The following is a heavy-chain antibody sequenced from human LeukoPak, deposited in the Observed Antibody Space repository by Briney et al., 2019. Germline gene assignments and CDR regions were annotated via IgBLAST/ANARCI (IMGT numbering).Heavy chain of an antibody. V-gene: IGHV3-7*03. D-gene: IGHD4-23*01. CDR3: ARDSLRWSKGGDY. Sequence: GGSLRLSCAASGFTYNSYWMNWVRQAPGKGLEWVANIDQDESEKHYVDSVKGRFTISRDNTKNSLYLQMNSLRAEDTAVYYCARDSLRWSKGGDYWGQGTLVTVTS. CDR2: IDQDESEK. CDR1: GFTYNSYW. J-gene: IGHJ4*02.